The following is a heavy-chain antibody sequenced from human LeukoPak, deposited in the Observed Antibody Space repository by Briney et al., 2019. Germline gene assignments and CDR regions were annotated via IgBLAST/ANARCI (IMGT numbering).Heavy chain of an antibody. CDR3: ARPANYYGDYWFDY. D-gene: IGHD4-17*01. J-gene: IGHJ4*02. V-gene: IGHV1-2*02. CDR2: INPNSGGT. CDR1: GYTFTVYY. Sequence: ASVKVSCTASGYTFTVYYMHWVRQAPGQGLEWMGWINPNSGGTNYAQKFQGRVTMTRDTSISTAYMELSRLRSDDTAVYYCARPANYYGDYWFDYWGQGTLVTVSS.